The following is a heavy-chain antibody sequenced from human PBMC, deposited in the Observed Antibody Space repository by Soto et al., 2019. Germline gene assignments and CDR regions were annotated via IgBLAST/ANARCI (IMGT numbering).Heavy chain of an antibody. CDR2: FDPEDGET. J-gene: IGHJ6*02. Sequence: ASVKVSCKVSGYTLTELSMHWVRQAPGKGLEWMGGFDPEDGETIYAQKFQGRVTMTEDTSTDTAYMELSSLRSEDTAVYYCARTMVRGVIISPYYYYGMDVWGQGTTVTVSS. CDR3: ARTMVRGVIISPYYYYGMDV. V-gene: IGHV1-24*01. CDR1: GYTLTELS. D-gene: IGHD3-10*01.